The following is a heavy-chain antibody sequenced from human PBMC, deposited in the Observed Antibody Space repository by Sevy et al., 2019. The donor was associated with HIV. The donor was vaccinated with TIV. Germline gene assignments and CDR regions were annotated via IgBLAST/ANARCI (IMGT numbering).Heavy chain of an antibody. V-gene: IGHV1-24*01. CDR3: ETTKDYYDNSAYSFDY. CDR2: FDPEDGET. D-gene: IGHD3-22*01. J-gene: IGHJ4*02. CDR1: GYTLTQLS. Sequence: ASVKVSCKVSGYTLTQLSMHWVRQAPGKGLEWMASFDPEDGETIYAQKFQDRVTMTEVTSTDTANMELSSLRSEATAAYYCETTKDYYDNSAYSFDYWGQGTLVTVSS.